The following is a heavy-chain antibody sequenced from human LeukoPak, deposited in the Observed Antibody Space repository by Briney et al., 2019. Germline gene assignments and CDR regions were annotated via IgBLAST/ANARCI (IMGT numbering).Heavy chain of an antibody. CDR3: ARGSGVRTYYYYYYHMDV. Sequence: SETLSLTCAVYSGSFSAYSWSWIRQPPGKGLEWIGEINHSGSTNYNPSLKSRVTMSVDTSKNQFSLKLTSVTAADTAVYYCARGSGVRTYYYYYYHMDVWGKGTTVTVSS. J-gene: IGHJ6*03. D-gene: IGHD3-10*01. CDR1: SGSFSAYS. V-gene: IGHV4-34*01. CDR2: INHSGST.